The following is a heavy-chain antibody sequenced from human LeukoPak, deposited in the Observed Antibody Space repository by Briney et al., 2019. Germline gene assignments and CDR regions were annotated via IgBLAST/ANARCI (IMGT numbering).Heavy chain of an antibody. D-gene: IGHD5-12*01. V-gene: IGHV3-30*04. CDR3: ARDRIQEWLPPGRCDY. Sequence: PGRPLRLSCAASGFTFSSYAMHWVRQAPGKGLEWVAVISYDGSNKYYADSVKGRFTISRDNSKNTLYLQMNSLRAEDTAVYYCARDRIQEWLPPGRCDYWGQGTLITVSS. CDR2: ISYDGSNK. J-gene: IGHJ4*02. CDR1: GFTFSSYA.